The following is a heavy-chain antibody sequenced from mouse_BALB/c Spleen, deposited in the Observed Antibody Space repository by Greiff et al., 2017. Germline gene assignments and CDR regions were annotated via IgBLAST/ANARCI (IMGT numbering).Heavy chain of an antibody. CDR2: ISNGGGST. CDR1: GFTFSSYT. CDR3: ARHKLGFAY. D-gene: IGHD4-1*01. Sequence: DVMLVESGGGLVQPGGSLKLSCAASGFTFSSYTMSWVRQTPEKRLEWVAYISNGGGSTYYPDTVKGRFTISRDNAKNTLYLQMSSLKSEDTAMYYCARHKLGFAYWGQGTLVTVSA. J-gene: IGHJ3*01. V-gene: IGHV5-12-2*01.